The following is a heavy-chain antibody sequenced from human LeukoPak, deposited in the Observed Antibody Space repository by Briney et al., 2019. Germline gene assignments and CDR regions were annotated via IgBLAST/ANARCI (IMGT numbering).Heavy chain of an antibody. CDR2: ISYDGSNK. D-gene: IGHD3-10*01. CDR3: ANPWFGELLGSSGY. CDR1: GFTFRNYG. J-gene: IGHJ4*02. V-gene: IGHV3-30*18. Sequence: PGRSLRLSCAASGFTFRNYGMHWVRQAPGKGLDWVAVISYDGSNKYYADSVKGRFTISRDNSKNTLYLQMNSLRAEDTAVYYCANPWFGELLGSSGYWGQGTLVTVSS.